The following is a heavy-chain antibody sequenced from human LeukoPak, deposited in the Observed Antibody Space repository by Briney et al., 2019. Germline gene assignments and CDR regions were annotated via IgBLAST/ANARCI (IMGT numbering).Heavy chain of an antibody. CDR3: AKDHHGSGSYGD. J-gene: IGHJ4*02. V-gene: IGHV3-53*01. Sequence: GGSLRLSCAASGFTVSSNYMSWVRQAPGKGLEWVSVIYSGGSTYYADSVKGRFTISRDNSKNTLYLQMNSLRPEDTAVYYCAKDHHGSGSYGDWGQGTLVTVSS. D-gene: IGHD3-10*01. CDR1: GFTVSSNY. CDR2: IYSGGST.